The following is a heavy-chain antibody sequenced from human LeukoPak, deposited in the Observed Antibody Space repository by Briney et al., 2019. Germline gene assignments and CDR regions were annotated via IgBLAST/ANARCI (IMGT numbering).Heavy chain of an antibody. CDR1: SGSFSGYY. CDR2: ISGSGGST. Sequence: ETLSLTCAVYSGSFSGYYWSWVRQAPGKGLEWVSRISGSGGSTYYAGSVKGRFTISRDNSKNTLHLQMNSLRAEDTAVYYCAKFRGSFTTTYYFDYWGQGTLVTVSS. J-gene: IGHJ4*02. CDR3: AKFRGSFTTTYYFDY. D-gene: IGHD3-10*01. V-gene: IGHV3-23*01.